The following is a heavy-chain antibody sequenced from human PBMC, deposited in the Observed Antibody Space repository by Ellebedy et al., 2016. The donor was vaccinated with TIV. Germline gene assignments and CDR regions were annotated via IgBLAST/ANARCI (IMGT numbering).Heavy chain of an antibody. CDR2: ISAYSGDT. CDR1: GYSFTSYA. D-gene: IGHD1-26*01. V-gene: IGHV1-18*01. CDR3: ARGRKPWSGSYYSDFDY. Sequence: ASVKVSCKASGYSFTSYAIIWVRQAPGQGLEWMGWISAYSGDTNFAQKLQGRVTMTTDTSRTTAYMELRSLRSDDTAVYYCARGRKPWSGSYYSDFDYWGQGTLVTVSS. J-gene: IGHJ4*02.